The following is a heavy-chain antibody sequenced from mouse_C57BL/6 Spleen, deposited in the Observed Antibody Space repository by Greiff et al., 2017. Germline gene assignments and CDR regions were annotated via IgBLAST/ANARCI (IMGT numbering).Heavy chain of an antibody. CDR2: ISNGGGST. J-gene: IGHJ1*03. CDR3: ARPLLLRGYFDD. V-gene: IGHV5-12*01. D-gene: IGHD1-1*01. CDR1: GFTFSDYY. Sequence: EVLLVESGGGLVQPGGSLKLSCAASGFTFSDYYMYWVRQTPEKRLEWVAYISNGGGSTYYPDHVKGRFTISRDNAKNTLYLQMSRLKSEDTAMYYCARPLLLRGYFDDWGTGTTVTVSS.